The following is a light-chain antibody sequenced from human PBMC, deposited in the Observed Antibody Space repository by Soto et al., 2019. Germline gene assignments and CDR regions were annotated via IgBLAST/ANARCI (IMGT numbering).Light chain of an antibody. CDR1: QSVDSN. CDR3: QQYQDGWT. CDR2: GTF. J-gene: IGKJ1*01. V-gene: IGKV3-15*01. Sequence: EIRMKQSPAALSVSAGEGATLSCRASQSVDSNVAWYQMKPGQAPRLLIYGTFTRATGVPARFSGSGFRTEFTLTITSLQSEDFAIYYCQQYQDGWTCGQGTKG.